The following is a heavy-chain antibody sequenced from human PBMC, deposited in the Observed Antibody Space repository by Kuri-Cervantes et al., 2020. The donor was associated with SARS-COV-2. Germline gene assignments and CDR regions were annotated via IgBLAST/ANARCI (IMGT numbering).Heavy chain of an antibody. D-gene: IGHD2-2*01. V-gene: IGHV4-59*01. J-gene: IGHJ5*02. Sequence: SETLSLTCTVSGGSISSYYWSWIRQPPGKGLEWIGYIYYSGSTNYNPSLKSRVTISVDTSKNQFSLKLSSVTAADTAVYYCARLGRYCSSTSCYPNWFDPWSQGTLVTVSS. CDR2: IYYSGST. CDR3: ARLGRYCSSTSCYPNWFDP. CDR1: GGSISSYY.